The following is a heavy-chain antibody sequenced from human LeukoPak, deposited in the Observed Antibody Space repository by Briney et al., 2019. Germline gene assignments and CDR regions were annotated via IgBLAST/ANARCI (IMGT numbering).Heavy chain of an antibody. Sequence: SETLSLNCTVSGGSFSGYYWSWIRQPPGKGLEWIGETNHSGSTNYNPSLKSRVTISVDTSKNQFSLKLSSVTAADTAVYYCARGARITMIVVVMPGYFDYWGQGTLVTVSS. J-gene: IGHJ4*02. V-gene: IGHV4-34*01. CDR3: ARGARITMIVVVMPGYFDY. CDR2: TNHSGST. D-gene: IGHD3-22*01. CDR1: GGSFSGYY.